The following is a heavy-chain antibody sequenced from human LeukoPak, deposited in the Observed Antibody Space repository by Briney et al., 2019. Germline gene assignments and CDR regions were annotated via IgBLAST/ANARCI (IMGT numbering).Heavy chain of an antibody. V-gene: IGHV3-48*04. D-gene: IGHD3-22*01. CDR1: GFTFSSYG. J-gene: IGHJ4*02. Sequence: GGSLRLSCAASGFTFSSYGMSWVRQAPGKGLEWVSYISSSGSTIYYADSVKGRFTISRDNAKNSLYLQMNSLRAEDTAVYYCASLDYYDSSGGNFDYWGQGTLVTVSS. CDR3: ASLDYYDSSGGNFDY. CDR2: ISSSGSTI.